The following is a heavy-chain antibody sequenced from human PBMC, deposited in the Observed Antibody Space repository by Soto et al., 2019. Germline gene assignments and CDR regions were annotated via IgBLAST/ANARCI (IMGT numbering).Heavy chain of an antibody. CDR1: GFSLSTSGVG. CDR2: IYWDDDK. Sequence: SGPTLVNPTQTLTLTCTFSGFSLSTSGVGVGWIRLPPGKALEWLALIYWDDDKRYSPSLESRLTITKDTSKNQVVLTMTNMDPVDTATYYCAHELYNWNYGCFDYWGQGTLVTVSS. CDR3: AHELYNWNYGCFDY. D-gene: IGHD1-7*01. J-gene: IGHJ4*02. V-gene: IGHV2-5*02.